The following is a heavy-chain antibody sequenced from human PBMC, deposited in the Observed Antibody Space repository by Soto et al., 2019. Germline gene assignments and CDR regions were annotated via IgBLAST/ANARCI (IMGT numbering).Heavy chain of an antibody. J-gene: IGHJ4*02. D-gene: IGHD3-3*01. CDR1: GYTFTSYY. V-gene: IGHV1-46*01. CDR3: ARASRLWSGYLIDF. Sequence: ASVKVSCKASGYTFTSYYMHWVRQAPGQGLEWMGIINPSGGSTSYAQKFQGRVTMTRDTSTTTAYMELKSLRSDDAAVYYCARASRLWSGYLIDFWGPGTLVTVSS. CDR2: INPSGGST.